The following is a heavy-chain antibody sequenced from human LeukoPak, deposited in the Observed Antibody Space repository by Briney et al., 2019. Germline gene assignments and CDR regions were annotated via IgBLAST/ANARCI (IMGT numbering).Heavy chain of an antibody. CDR3: ARDLAGPPQEAFDI. V-gene: IGHV3-7*01. CDR1: GFTFSSYW. CDR2: IKEDGSER. Sequence: GGSLRLSCAASGFTFSSYWMNWVRQAPGKGLEWVANIKEDGSERYYVDSVKGRFTISRDNTKKSLYLQMNTLRAEDTAVYYCARDLAGPPQEAFDIWGQGTMVTVSS. J-gene: IGHJ3*02.